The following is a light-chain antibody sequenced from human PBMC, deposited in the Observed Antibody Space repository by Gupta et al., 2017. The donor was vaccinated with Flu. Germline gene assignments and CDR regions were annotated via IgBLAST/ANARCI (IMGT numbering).Light chain of an antibody. Sequence: NFMLTQPHSVSESPGKTVTISCPRSSGSIASNYVQWYQQRPGSSPTTVIYEDNQRPSGVPDRFSGSIDSSSNSASLTISGLKTEDEADYYCQSYDSSNHDVVFGGGTKLTVL. V-gene: IGLV6-57*01. CDR2: EDN. CDR3: QSYDSSNHDVV. CDR1: SGSIASNY. J-gene: IGLJ2*01.